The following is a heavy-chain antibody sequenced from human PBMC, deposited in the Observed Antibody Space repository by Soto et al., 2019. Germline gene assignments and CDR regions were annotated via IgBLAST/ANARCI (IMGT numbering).Heavy chain of an antibody. CDR1: GDSISSSTYY. J-gene: IGHJ4*02. D-gene: IGHD3-22*01. CDR3: ARQRRYYYDSSGYPDY. Sequence: SETLSLTGTVSGDSISSSTYYWGWIRQPPGKGLEWIGSIFYTGSTFDNPSLKSRVTVSIDTSKNQFSLKLSSVTAADTAVYYCARQRRYYYDSSGYPDYWGQGTLVTVSS. V-gene: IGHV4-39*01. CDR2: IFYTGST.